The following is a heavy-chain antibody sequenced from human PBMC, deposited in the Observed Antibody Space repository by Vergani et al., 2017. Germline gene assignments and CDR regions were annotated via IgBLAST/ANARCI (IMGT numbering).Heavy chain of an antibody. CDR2: ISYDGSNK. D-gene: IGHD2-21*01. CDR1: GFTFSSYA. CDR3: ARVFGRGAIAIGGCLDY. V-gene: IGHV3-30-3*01. J-gene: IGHJ4*02. Sequence: QVQLVESGGGVVQPGRSLRLSCAASGFTFSSYAMHWVRQAPGKGLEWVAVISYDGSNKYYADSVKGRFTISRDNSKNTLYLQMNSLRAEDTAVYYCARVFGRGAIAIGGCLDYWGQGTLVTVSS.